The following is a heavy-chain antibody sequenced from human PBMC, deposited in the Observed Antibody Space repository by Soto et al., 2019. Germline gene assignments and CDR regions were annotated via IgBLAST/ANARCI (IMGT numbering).Heavy chain of an antibody. CDR1: GFTFSSYS. D-gene: IGHD4-17*01. V-gene: IGHV3-21*01. CDR2: ISSSSSYI. Sequence: GGSLRLSCAASGFTFSSYSMNWVRRAPGKGLEWVSSISSSSSYIYYADSVKGRFTISRDNAKNSLYLQMNSLRAEDTAVYYCARDQQLADYGDYFHYGMDVWGQGTTVTVSS. CDR3: ARDQQLADYGDYFHYGMDV. J-gene: IGHJ6*02.